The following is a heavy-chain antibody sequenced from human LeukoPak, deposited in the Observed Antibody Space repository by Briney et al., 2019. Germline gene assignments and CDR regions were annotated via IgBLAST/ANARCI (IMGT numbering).Heavy chain of an antibody. CDR2: IIPIFGTA. J-gene: IGHJ6*03. V-gene: IGHV1-69*13. CDR1: GGTFSSYA. CDR3: ARGLYGSGSYYPRTYYYYYMDV. Sequence: ASVKVSCKASGGTFSSYAISWVRQAPGQGLEWMGGIIPIFGTANYAQKFQGRVTITADESTSTAYMELSSLRSEDTAVYYCARGLYGSGSYYPRTYYYYYMDVWGKGTTVTISS. D-gene: IGHD3-10*01.